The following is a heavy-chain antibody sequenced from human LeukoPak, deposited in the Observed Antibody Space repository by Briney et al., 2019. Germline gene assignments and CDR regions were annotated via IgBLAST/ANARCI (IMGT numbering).Heavy chain of an antibody. CDR1: GGSFSGYY. V-gene: IGHV4-34*01. Sequence: KPSETLSLTCAVYGGSFSGYYWSWIRQPPGKGLEWIWEINHSGSTNYNPSLKSRLTISVDTSKNQFSLKLSSVTAADTAVYYCARASRYSSSWYRVDYWGQGTLVTVSS. CDR2: INHSGST. J-gene: IGHJ4*02. D-gene: IGHD6-13*01. CDR3: ARASRYSSSWYRVDY.